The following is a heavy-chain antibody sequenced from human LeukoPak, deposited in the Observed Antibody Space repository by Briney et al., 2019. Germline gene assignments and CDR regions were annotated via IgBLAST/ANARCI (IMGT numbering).Heavy chain of an antibody. CDR2: ISGSSSYT. CDR3: ARGDRLGYCTNGVCYPTDY. Sequence: GGSLRLSCAASGFSFSIYSMNWVRQAPGKGLEWVPSISGSSSYTYYADSVKGRFTISRDNAKNSLYLQMNSLRAEDTAVYYCARGDRLGYCTNGVCYPTDYWGQGTLVTVSS. CDR1: GFSFSIYS. D-gene: IGHD2-8*01. V-gene: IGHV3-21*01. J-gene: IGHJ4*02.